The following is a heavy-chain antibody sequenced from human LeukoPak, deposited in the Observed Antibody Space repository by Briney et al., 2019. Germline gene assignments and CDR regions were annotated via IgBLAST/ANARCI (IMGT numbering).Heavy chain of an antibody. CDR3: ARMGPDDFWSGYSYYYYMDV. Sequence: GGSLRLSCTASGFSFSGSWMSWVRQLPGKGLEWLADMNPDGSTIVYVDSVKGRFTISRNNAKNSLYLQMNSLRAEDTAVYYCARMGPDDFWSGYSYYYYMDVWGKGTTVTVSS. D-gene: IGHD3-3*01. J-gene: IGHJ6*03. CDR2: MNPDGSTI. V-gene: IGHV3-7*03. CDR1: GFSFSGSW.